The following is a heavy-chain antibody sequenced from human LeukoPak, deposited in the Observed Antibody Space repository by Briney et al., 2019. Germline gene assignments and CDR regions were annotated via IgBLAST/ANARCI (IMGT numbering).Heavy chain of an antibody. D-gene: IGHD3-3*01. CDR1: GFTFSVHW. CDR2: IKPDGSEK. V-gene: IGHV3-7*01. Sequence: PGGSLRLSCAASGFTFSVHWMSWVRQAPGKGLEWVANIKPDGSEKNYVDSVKGRFTISIDSAKNSLYLQMNSLRVEDTAVYWCARELSWSGRDYWGQGTLVTVSS. CDR3: ARELSWSGRDY. J-gene: IGHJ4*02.